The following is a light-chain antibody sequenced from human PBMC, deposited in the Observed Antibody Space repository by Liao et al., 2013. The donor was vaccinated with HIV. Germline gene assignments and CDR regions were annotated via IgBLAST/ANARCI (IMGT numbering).Light chain of an antibody. CDR1: KLGDEY. Sequence: SYEVTQPPSLSVSPGQTATITCAGDKLGDEYFSWYQQKPGQSPVLVIYQDTKRPSGIPERFSGSNSGNTATLTISGTQAIDEADYYCQAWDSGSYVVFGGGTKLTVL. CDR2: QDT. J-gene: IGLJ2*01. V-gene: IGLV3-1*01. CDR3: QAWDSGSYVV.